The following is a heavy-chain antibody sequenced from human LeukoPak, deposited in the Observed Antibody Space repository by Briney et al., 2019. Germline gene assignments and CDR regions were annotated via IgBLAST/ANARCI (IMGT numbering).Heavy chain of an antibody. Sequence: SETLSLTCTVSGGSITTSRYYWGWIRQPPGKVLEWIGSAFHGGNSYYNPSLKSRVTMSVDTSNNQFSLRLTSVTAADTALYYCARQAEGSSSGPYFFDYWGQGTLVTVSS. CDR2: AFHGGNS. D-gene: IGHD5-18*01. J-gene: IGHJ4*02. CDR3: ARQAEGSSSGPYFFDY. CDR1: GGSITTSRYY. V-gene: IGHV4-39*01.